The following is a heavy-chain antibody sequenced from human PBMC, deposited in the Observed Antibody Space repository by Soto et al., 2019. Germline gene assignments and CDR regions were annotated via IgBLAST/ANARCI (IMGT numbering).Heavy chain of an antibody. J-gene: IGHJ4*02. CDR3: ARGGYCSGGSCYSATYYFDY. CDR2: IHYSGST. Sequence: PSETLSLTCTVSGGSISTYYWSWIRQPPGKGLEWIGYIHYSGSTNYNPSLKSRVTMSVDTSKNQFSLKLSSVTAADTAVYYCARGGYCSGGSCYSATYYFDYWGQGTLVTVSS. CDR1: GGSISTYY. D-gene: IGHD2-15*01. V-gene: IGHV4-59*01.